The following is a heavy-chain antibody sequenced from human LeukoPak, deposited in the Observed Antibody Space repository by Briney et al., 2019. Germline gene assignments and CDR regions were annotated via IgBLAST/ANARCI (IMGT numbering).Heavy chain of an antibody. J-gene: IGHJ4*02. Sequence: GGSLRLSCAASGFTFSNAWMSWVRQPPGKGLEWVSYISSSRNTIYYADSVKGRFTISRDNAKNSLYLQMNSLRAEDTAVYYCARDGVANYDFWSGYYFDYWGQGTLVTVSS. CDR2: ISSSRNTI. D-gene: IGHD3-3*01. CDR1: GFTFSNAW. CDR3: ARDGVANYDFWSGYYFDY. V-gene: IGHV3-11*04.